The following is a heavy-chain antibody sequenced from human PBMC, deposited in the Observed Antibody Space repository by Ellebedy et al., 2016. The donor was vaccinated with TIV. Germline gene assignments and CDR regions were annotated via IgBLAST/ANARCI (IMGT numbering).Heavy chain of an antibody. CDR1: GFIFNHYS. CDR2: ISSTGYYI. D-gene: IGHD1-26*01. J-gene: IGHJ4*02. Sequence: GESLKISCAASGFIFNHYSMNWVRQAPGKGLEWVSSISSTGYYIYYADSVKGRFTISRDDASNSLFLQMNSLRADDTAVYYCARSGEHDSWGQGTLVTVSS. V-gene: IGHV3-21*01. CDR3: ARSGEHDS.